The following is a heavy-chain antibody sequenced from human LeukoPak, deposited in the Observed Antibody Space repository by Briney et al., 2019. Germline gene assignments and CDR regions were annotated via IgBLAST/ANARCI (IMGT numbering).Heavy chain of an antibody. Sequence: KPGGPLTLSCVASGFTFSSYNMNWVRQAPGKALECLWYNSNSRSYKYYTRSVKRRLHISRDNHKHSLYIQMNTVRAEDTPVYYCARDNGTKYYFDYWGQGTLVTVSS. CDR1: GFTFSSYN. J-gene: IGHJ4*02. CDR2: NSNSRSYK. V-gene: IGHV3-21*01. CDR3: ARDNGTKYYFDY. D-gene: IGHD2/OR15-2a*01.